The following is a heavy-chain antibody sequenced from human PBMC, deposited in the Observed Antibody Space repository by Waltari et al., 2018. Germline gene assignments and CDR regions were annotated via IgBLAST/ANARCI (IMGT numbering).Heavy chain of an antibody. CDR1: GFTFSSYS. J-gene: IGHJ3*02. V-gene: IGHV3-21*01. D-gene: IGHD3-10*01. Sequence: EVQLVESGGGLVKPGGSLRLSCAASGFTFSSYSMNWVRQAPGKGLEWVSSISSMSSYIYYADSVKGRFTISRDNAKNSLYLQMNSLRAEDTAVYYCARALMVRGVTNDAFDIWGQGTMVTVSS. CDR2: ISSMSSYI. CDR3: ARALMVRGVTNDAFDI.